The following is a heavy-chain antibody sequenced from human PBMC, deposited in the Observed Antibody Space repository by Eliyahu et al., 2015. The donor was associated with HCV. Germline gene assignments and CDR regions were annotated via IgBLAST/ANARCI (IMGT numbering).Heavy chain of an antibody. V-gene: IGHV2-70*04. Sequence: QVTLKESGPALVKPTQTLTLTCTCSGFSLTATGVRVSWLRQPPGKALEWLARIDWDDDKMYSRSLKTRLTVSKDTSKNQVVLTMTNMDPVDTGTYYCARMAGGGGPFDLWGQGTLVTVSS. J-gene: IGHJ4*02. CDR3: ARMAGGGGPFDL. CDR2: IDWDDDK. D-gene: IGHD3-10*01. CDR1: GFSLTATGVR.